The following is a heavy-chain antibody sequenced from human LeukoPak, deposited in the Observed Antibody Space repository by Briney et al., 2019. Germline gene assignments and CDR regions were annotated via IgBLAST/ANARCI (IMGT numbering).Heavy chain of an antibody. V-gene: IGHV3-30*04. Sequence: PGGSLRLSCAASGFTFSSYAMHWVRQAPGKGLEWVAVISYDRSLKYYADSVRGRFTISRDISTDTLWLQMDSLRAEDTAVYYCAKGPLRGTAAAIDYWGQGTLVTVSS. CDR1: GFTFSSYA. D-gene: IGHD2-2*01. CDR2: ISYDRSLK. J-gene: IGHJ4*02. CDR3: AKGPLRGTAAAIDY.